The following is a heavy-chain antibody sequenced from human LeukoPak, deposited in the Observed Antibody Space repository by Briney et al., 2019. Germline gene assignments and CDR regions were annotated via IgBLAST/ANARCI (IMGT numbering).Heavy chain of an antibody. D-gene: IGHD4-17*01. CDR3: ARGDYGDSDAFDI. J-gene: IGHJ3*02. V-gene: IGHV1-8*03. CDR1: GYTFTGYY. CDR2: MNPNSGNT. Sequence: GASVKVSCKASGYTFTGYYMHWVRQAPGQGLEWMGWMNPNSGNTGYAQKFQGRVTITRNTSISTAYMELSSLRSEDTAVYYCARGDYGDSDAFDIWGQGTMVTVSS.